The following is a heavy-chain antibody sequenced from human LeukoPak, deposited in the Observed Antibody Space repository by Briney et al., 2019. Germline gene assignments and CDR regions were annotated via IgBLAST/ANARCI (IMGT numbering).Heavy chain of an antibody. D-gene: IGHD3-3*01. CDR2: IKQDGSEK. Sequence: PGGSLRLSCAASGFTFSSYWMSWVRQAPGKGLEWVANIKQDGSEKYYVDSVKGRFTISRDNAKNSLYLQINSLRAEDTAVYYCARDQDYDFWSGYYPVDYWGQGTLVTVSS. V-gene: IGHV3-7*01. CDR3: ARDQDYDFWSGYYPVDY. J-gene: IGHJ4*02. CDR1: GFTFSSYW.